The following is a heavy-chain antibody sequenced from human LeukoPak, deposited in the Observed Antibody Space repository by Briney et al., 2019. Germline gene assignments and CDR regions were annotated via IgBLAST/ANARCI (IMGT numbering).Heavy chain of an antibody. J-gene: IGHJ4*02. V-gene: IGHV4-59*01. CDR3: VRDRELTY. CDR2: IYNSGST. D-gene: IGHD1-26*01. Sequence: PSETLSLTCTVSGGSISIYYWSWLRQPPGKGLEWIGYIYNSGSTIYNPSLRSRVTISVDTSKNQFSLKRNSVTAADTAVYYCVRDRELTYWSQGTLVTVSS. CDR1: GGSISIYY.